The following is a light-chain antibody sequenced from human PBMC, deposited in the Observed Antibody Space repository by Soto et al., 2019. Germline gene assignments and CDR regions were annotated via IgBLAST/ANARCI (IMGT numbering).Light chain of an antibody. Sequence: EIVLTQSPGTLSLSPGERATLSCRASQSVRSNYLSWFQQKPGQAPRLLIYAASSRPTGIPDRFSGRGSGTDFTLTISGLEPEDFAVYFCQQYASSPLTFGGGTKVDIK. J-gene: IGKJ4*01. CDR1: QSVRSNY. CDR3: QQYASSPLT. CDR2: AAS. V-gene: IGKV3-20*01.